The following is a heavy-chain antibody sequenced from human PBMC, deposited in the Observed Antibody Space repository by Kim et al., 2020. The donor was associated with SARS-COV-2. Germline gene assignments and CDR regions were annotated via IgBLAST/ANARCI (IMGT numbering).Heavy chain of an antibody. D-gene: IGHD3-3*01. CDR2: INHSGST. CDR1: GGSFSSYY. J-gene: IGHJ5*02. V-gene: IGHV4-34*01. CDR3: ARDPSVTPFGRRLDP. Sequence: SETLSLTCSVYGGSFSSYYWSWIRQPPGKGLEWIGEINHSGSTKYNPSLKSRVTISIDTSKNQFFLKMSSVTAADTAVYYCARDPSVTPFGRRLDPWGQGTLVTVSS.